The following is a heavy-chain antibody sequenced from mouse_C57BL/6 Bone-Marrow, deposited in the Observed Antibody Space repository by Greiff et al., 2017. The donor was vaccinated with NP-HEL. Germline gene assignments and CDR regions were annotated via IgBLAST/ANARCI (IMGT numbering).Heavy chain of an antibody. J-gene: IGHJ1*03. CDR1: GFTFSDYY. CDR3: ERLYYYASSHWYFDV. D-gene: IGHD1-1*01. Sequence: EVKLEESGGGLVQPGGSLKLSCAASGFTFSDYYMYWVRQTPEKRLEWVAYISNGGGSTYYPDTVKGRFTISRDNAKNTLYPQMSRLRTEDTAMYYCERLYYYASSHWYFDVWGTGTTVTVSS. V-gene: IGHV5-12*01. CDR2: ISNGGGST.